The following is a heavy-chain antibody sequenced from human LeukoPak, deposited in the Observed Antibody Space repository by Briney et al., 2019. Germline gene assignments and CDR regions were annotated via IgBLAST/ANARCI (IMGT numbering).Heavy chain of an antibody. D-gene: IGHD1-26*01. CDR1: GFTLTTYN. CDR2: ISSDSKII. V-gene: IGHV3-48*02. CDR3: ARNPAGIGDY. J-gene: IGHJ4*02. Sequence: GGSLRLSCAASGFTLTTYNMNWVRQAPGKGLEWVSFISSDSKIIYYADSVKGRFTVSRDNAKNSLYLQMNSLTDEDTAVYYCARNPAGIGDYWGQGTLVTVSS.